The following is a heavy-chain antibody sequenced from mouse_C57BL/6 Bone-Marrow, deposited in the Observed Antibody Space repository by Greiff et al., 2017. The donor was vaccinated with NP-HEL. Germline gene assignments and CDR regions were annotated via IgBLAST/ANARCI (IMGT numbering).Heavy chain of an antibody. CDR2: IDPENGDT. CDR1: GFNIKDDY. J-gene: IGHJ2*01. Sequence: EVQVVESGAELVRPGASVKLSCTASGFNIKDDYMHWVKQRPEQGLEWIGWIDPENGDTEYASKFQGKATITADTSSNTAYLQLSSLTSEDTAVYYCTTRSDYWGQGTTLTVSS. V-gene: IGHV14-4*01. CDR3: TTRSDY.